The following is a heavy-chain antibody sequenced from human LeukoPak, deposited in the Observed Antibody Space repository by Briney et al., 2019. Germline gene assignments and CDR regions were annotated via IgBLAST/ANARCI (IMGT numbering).Heavy chain of an antibody. CDR3: ARDDYGDYMADY. Sequence: GGSLRLSCAASGFTFSSYSMNWVRQAPGKGLEWVSSISSSSSYIYYADSVKGRFTISRDNAKNSLYLQMNSLRAEDTAVYYCARDDYGDYMADYWGQGTLVTVSS. V-gene: IGHV3-21*01. CDR2: ISSSSSYI. CDR1: GFTFSSYS. J-gene: IGHJ4*02. D-gene: IGHD4-17*01.